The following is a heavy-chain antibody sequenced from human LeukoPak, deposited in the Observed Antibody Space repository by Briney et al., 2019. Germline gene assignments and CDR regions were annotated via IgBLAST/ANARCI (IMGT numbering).Heavy chain of an antibody. CDR2: IIPIFGTA. J-gene: IGHJ4*02. V-gene: IGHV1-69*13. D-gene: IGHD3-10*01. CDR1: GGTFISYA. CDR3: ARIGRYGSGSYFDY. Sequence: SVKVSCKASGGTFISYAISWVRQAPGQGLEWMGGIIPIFGTANYAQKFQGRVTITADESTSTAYMELSSLRSEDTAVYYCARIGRYGSGSYFDYWGQGTLVTVSS.